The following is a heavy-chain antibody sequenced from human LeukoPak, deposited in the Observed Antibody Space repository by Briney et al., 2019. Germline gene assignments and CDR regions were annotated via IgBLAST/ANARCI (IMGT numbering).Heavy chain of an antibody. CDR3: AKEVEALLWFGELRWFDP. J-gene: IGHJ5*02. D-gene: IGHD3-10*01. V-gene: IGHV3-23*01. CDR2: ISGSGGST. CDR1: GFTFSSYA. Sequence: GGSLGLSCAASGFTFSSYAMSWVRQAPGKGLEWVSAISGSGGSTYYADSVKGRFTISRDNSKNTLYLQMNSLRAEDTAVYYCAKEVEALLWFGELRWFDPWGQGTLVTVSS.